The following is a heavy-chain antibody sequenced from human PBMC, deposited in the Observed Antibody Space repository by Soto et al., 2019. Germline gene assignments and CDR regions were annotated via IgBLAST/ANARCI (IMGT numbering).Heavy chain of an antibody. Sequence: NPSETLSLTCTVSGGSISSYYWSWIRRPPGKGLEWIGYIYYSGSTNYNPSLKSRVTISVDTSKNQFSLKLSSVTAADTAVYYCARTYNWNYNYYYYGMDVWGQGTTVTVSS. CDR1: GGSISSYY. CDR2: IYYSGST. D-gene: IGHD1-7*01. CDR3: ARTYNWNYNYYYYGMDV. J-gene: IGHJ6*02. V-gene: IGHV4-59*01.